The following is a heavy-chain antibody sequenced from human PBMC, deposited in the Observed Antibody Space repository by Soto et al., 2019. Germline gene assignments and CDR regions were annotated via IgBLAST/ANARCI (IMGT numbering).Heavy chain of an antibody. Sequence: PSETLSLTCTVSGGSISSSSYYWSWIRQPPGKGLEWIGYIYYSGSTNYNPSLKSRVTISVDTSKNQFSLKLSSVTAADTAVYYCARHGLWYYDILTGYYDYWGQGTLVTVSS. CDR1: GGSISSSSYY. D-gene: IGHD3-9*01. J-gene: IGHJ4*02. CDR3: ARHGLWYYDILTGYYDY. CDR2: IYYSGST. V-gene: IGHV4-61*05.